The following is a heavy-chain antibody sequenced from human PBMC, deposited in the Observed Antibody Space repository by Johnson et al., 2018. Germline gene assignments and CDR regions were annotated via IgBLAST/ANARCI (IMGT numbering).Heavy chain of an antibody. CDR1: GFTFSSYA. J-gene: IGHJ3*02. CDR3: ARVRRIVVVDDAFDI. CDR2: ISYDGSNK. D-gene: IGHD3-22*01. V-gene: IGHV3-30-3*01. Sequence: QVQLVESGGGVVQPGRSXRLSCAASGFTFSSYAMYWVRQAPGKGLEWVAVISYDGSNKYYADSVKGRFTVSRDNSKNTLYLQMNSLRAEDTTVYYCARVRRIVVVDDAFDIWGQGTMVTVSS.